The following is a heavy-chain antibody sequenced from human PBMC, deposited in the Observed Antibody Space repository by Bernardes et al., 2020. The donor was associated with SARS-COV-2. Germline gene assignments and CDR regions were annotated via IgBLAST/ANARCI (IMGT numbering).Heavy chain of an antibody. V-gene: IGHV4-39*07. CDR3: ARARARGWFDP. Sequence: LSLTCTVSGGSISSSSYYWGWIRQPPGKGLEWIGSIYYSGSTYYNPSLKSRVTISVDTSKNQFSLKLSSVTAADTAVYYCARARARGWFDPWGQGTLVTVSS. CDR1: GGSISSSSYY. D-gene: IGHD3-10*01. CDR2: IYYSGST. J-gene: IGHJ5*02.